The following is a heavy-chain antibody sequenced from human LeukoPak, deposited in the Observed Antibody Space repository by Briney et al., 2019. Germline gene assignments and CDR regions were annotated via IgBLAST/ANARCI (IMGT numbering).Heavy chain of an antibody. CDR1: GFTFSSYA. V-gene: IGHV3-23*01. D-gene: IGHD3-22*01. Sequence: GGSLRLSCAASGFTFSSYAMSWVRQAPGKGLEWVSAISGSGGSTYYADSVKGRFTISRDNSKNTLYLQMNSLRAEDTAVYYCAKGLYEYYYDSSGPPGYWGQGTLVTVSS. CDR3: AKGLYEYYYDSSGPPGY. CDR2: ISGSGGST. J-gene: IGHJ4*02.